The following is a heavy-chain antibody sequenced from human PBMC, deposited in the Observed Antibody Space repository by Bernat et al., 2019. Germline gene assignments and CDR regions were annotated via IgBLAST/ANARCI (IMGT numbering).Heavy chain of an antibody. V-gene: IGHV1-69*01. J-gene: IGHJ2*01. D-gene: IGHD3-3*01. CDR1: GGTFSSYA. Sequence: QVQLVQSGAEVKKPGSSVKVSCKASGGTFSSYAISWVRQAPGQGLEWMGGIIPIFGTANYAQKFQGRVTITADESTSTAYMELSSLRSEDTAVYYCARGGGRDFWSGYDVWYFDLWGRGTLVTVSS. CDR2: IIPIFGTA. CDR3: ARGGGRDFWSGYDVWYFDL.